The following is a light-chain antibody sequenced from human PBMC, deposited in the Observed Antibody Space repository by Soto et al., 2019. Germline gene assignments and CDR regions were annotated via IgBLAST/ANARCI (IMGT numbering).Light chain of an antibody. J-gene: IGKJ2*01. CDR1: QSVSCN. V-gene: IGKV3-15*01. Sequence: EVVMTQSPATLSVSPGERATLSCRASQSVSCNFAWYQQNAGQAPRLLLYAASTRATGIPARLSGGGSGTEFTLTISSLQSEDFAVYYCQQYHNWPPYTFGQGTKLEIK. CDR3: QQYHNWPPYT. CDR2: AAS.